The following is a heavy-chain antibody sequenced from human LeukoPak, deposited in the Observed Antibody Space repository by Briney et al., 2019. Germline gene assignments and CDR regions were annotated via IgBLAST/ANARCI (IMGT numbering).Heavy chain of an antibody. Sequence: PSETLSLTCTVSGGSISSYYWSWIRQPPGKGLEWIGYIYYSGSTNYNPSLKSRVTISVDTSKNQFSLKLSSVTAADTAVYYYARSRVNTGFLGDRGQGTLVTVSS. J-gene: IGHJ4*02. CDR2: IYYSGST. V-gene: IGHV4-59*01. D-gene: IGHD3-16*01. CDR3: ARSRVNTGFLGD. CDR1: GGSISSYY.